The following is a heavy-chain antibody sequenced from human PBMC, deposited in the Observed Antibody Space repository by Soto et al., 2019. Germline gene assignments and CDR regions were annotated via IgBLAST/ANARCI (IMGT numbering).Heavy chain of an antibody. J-gene: IGHJ6*02. V-gene: IGHV3-23*01. CDR1: GFTFSSYA. Sequence: GGSLRLSCAASGFTFSSYAMSWVRQAPRKGLEWVSAISGSGGSTYYADSVKGRFTISRDNSKNTLYLQMNSLRAEDTAVYYCAEAIGYCSSTSCYTGLAYYYYGMDVWGQGTTVTVSS. D-gene: IGHD2-2*02. CDR3: AEAIGYCSSTSCYTGLAYYYYGMDV. CDR2: ISGSGGST.